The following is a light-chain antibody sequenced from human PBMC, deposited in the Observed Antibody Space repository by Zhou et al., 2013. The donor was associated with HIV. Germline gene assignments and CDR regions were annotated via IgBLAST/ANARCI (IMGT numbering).Light chain of an antibody. CDR3: QQANSFPWT. CDR1: GYCSW. J-gene: IGKJ1*01. Sequence: DIQMTQSPSSVSASVETESPSLSGESGYCSWLAWYQQKPGKAPKLLIYAASSLQSGVPSRFSGSGSGTDFTLTISSLQPEDFATYYCQQANSFPWTFGQGTKVEV. CDR2: AAS. V-gene: IGKV1-12*02.